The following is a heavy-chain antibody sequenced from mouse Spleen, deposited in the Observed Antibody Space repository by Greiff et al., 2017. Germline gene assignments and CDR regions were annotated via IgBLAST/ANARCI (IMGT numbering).Heavy chain of an antibody. Sequence: QVQLKQPGAELVKPGASVKLSCKASGYTFTSYWMHWVKQRPGQGLEWIGMIHPNSGSTNYNEKFKSKATLTVDKSSSTAYMQLSSLTSEDSAVYYCARSRGQTGAWFAYWGQGTLVTVSA. CDR1: GYTFTSYW. CDR2: IHPNSGST. CDR3: ARSRGQTGAWFAY. V-gene: IGHV1-64*01. D-gene: IGHD4-1*01. J-gene: IGHJ3*01.